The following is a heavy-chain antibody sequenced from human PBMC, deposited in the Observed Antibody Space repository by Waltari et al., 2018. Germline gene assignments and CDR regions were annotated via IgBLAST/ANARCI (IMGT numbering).Heavy chain of an antibody. V-gene: IGHV3-23*01. CDR1: GFTFSSYA. J-gene: IGHJ4*02. CDR2: ISGSGGST. D-gene: IGHD4-4*01. Sequence: EVQLLESGGGLVQPGGSLRLSCAASGFTFSSYAMSWVRQDPGKGVEWVSAISGSGGSTYSADTVKVRFTISRDKSNNTLYLQMNSLSAEDTAVYYCAKDCESMTTVTTFAYWGQGTLVTVSS. CDR3: AKDCESMTTVTTFAY.